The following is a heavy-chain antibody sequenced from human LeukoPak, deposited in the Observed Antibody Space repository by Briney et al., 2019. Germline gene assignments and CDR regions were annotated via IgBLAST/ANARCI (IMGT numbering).Heavy chain of an antibody. D-gene: IGHD3-22*01. CDR3: ARGDTSGYYGLY. CDR2: IIPIVGAA. CDR1: RGSFSSYA. V-gene: IGHV1-69*05. Sequence: AVKVSCKASRGSFSSYAISWVRQAPGQGLEWMGRIIPIVGAANYAQKFQGRVTIPTDDATNTAYMELSSLSSEDTAVYYCARGDTSGYYGLYWGQGTLVTVSS. J-gene: IGHJ4*02.